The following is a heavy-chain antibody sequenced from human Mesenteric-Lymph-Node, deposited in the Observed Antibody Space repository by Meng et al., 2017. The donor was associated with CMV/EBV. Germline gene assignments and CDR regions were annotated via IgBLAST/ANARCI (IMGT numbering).Heavy chain of an antibody. V-gene: IGHV1-69*01. D-gene: IGHD6-6*01. CDR1: TFSYYA. J-gene: IGHJ5*01. CDR2: IIAVLGTA. CDR3: AKDSSEDAVLMTGTRWFDP. Sequence: TFSYYAFSWGRQAPGQGLEWMGGIIAVLGTANYAQKFQDRVTITADLSTSTVYMELSSLTPEDTAVYYCAKDSSEDAVLMTGTRWFDPWGQGTLVTVSS.